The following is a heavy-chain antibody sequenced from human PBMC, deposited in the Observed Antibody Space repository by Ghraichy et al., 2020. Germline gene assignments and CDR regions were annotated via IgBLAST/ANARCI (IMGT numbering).Heavy chain of an antibody. V-gene: IGHV1-24*01. Sequence: ASVKVSCKVSGYTLTELSMHWVRQAPGKGLEWMGGFDPEDGETIYAQKFQGRVTMTEDTSTDTAYMELSSLRSEDTAVYYCATEVGSGWYLPKGFDYWGQGTLVTVSS. CDR1: GYTLTELS. D-gene: IGHD6-19*01. J-gene: IGHJ4*02. CDR2: FDPEDGET. CDR3: ATEVGSGWYLPKGFDY.